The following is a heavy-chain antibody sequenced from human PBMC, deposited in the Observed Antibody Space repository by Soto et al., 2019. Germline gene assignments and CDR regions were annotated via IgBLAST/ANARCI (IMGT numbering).Heavy chain of an antibody. V-gene: IGHV4-34*01. J-gene: IGHJ4*02. CDR3: ARDKITGIFDY. CDR2: INHSGST. Sequence: QVQLQQWGAGLLKPSETLSLTCAVYGGSFSGYYWTWIRQPPGTGLEWIGEINHSGSTNYNPSLKXXVTISVDTSKNQFSLKLTSVTAADTDVYYCARDKITGIFDYWGQGTLVTVSS. D-gene: IGHD2-8*02. CDR1: GGSFSGYY.